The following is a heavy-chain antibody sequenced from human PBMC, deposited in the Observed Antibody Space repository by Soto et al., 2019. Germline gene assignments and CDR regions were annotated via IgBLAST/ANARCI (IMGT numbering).Heavy chain of an antibody. CDR3: ARGIGSGYYNRYYYGMDV. CDR1: GGSISSSSYY. Sequence: PSETLSLTCTVSGGSISSSSYYWGWIRQPPGKGLEWIGSIYYSGNTYYNPSLKSRVTISVDTAKNQFSLKLSSVTAADTAVYYCARGIGSGYYNRYYYGMDVWGQGTTVTVSS. CDR2: IYYSGNT. J-gene: IGHJ6*02. V-gene: IGHV4-39*01. D-gene: IGHD3-9*01.